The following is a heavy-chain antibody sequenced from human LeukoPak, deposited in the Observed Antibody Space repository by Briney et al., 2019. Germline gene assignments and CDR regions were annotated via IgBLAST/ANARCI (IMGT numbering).Heavy chain of an antibody. J-gene: IGHJ4*02. CDR1: GGSISSGGYS. CDR2: IYHSGST. Sequence: SETLSLTCAVSGGSISSGGYSWSWIRQPPGKGLEWIGYIYHSGSTYYNPSLKSRVTISVDRSKNQFSLKLSSVTAADTAVYYCARGRGSVVVIPFDYWGQGTLVTVSS. CDR3: ARGRGSVVVIPFDY. V-gene: IGHV4-30-2*01. D-gene: IGHD2-21*01.